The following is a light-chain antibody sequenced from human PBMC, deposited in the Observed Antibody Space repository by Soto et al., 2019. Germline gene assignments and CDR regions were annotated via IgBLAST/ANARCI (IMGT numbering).Light chain of an antibody. V-gene: IGKV3-20*01. CDR2: GAS. Sequence: EIVLAQSPGTLSLSPGERATLSCRASQSVTNSFLAWYQQKPGQAPRLLIYGASRRATGIPDRFTGSGSGTDFTLTISRLEPEDFATYYCQQYNSLYTFGQGTKVDIK. J-gene: IGKJ2*01. CDR1: QSVTNSF. CDR3: QQYNSLYT.